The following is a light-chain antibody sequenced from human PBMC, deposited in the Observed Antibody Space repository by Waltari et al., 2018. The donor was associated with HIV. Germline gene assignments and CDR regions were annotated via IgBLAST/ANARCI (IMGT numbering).Light chain of an antibody. J-gene: IGLJ3*02. CDR1: GSDVGRDDL. CDR3: CSYAGSSTWV. Sequence: QPALTPSAPVSGSRGQSITMSCTGTGSDVGRDDLVSWYQQHPGKAPKLMIYEVSKRPSGVSNRFSGSKSGNTASLTISGLQAEDEADYYCCSYAGSSTWVFGGGTKLTVL. V-gene: IGLV2-23*02. CDR2: EVS.